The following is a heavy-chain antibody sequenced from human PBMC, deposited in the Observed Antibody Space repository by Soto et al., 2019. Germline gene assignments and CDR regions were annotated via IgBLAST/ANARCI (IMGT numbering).Heavy chain of an antibody. V-gene: IGHV1-8*01. CDR3: AFQVPAAIRGFDY. D-gene: IGHD2-2*02. Sequence: ASVKVSCKASGYTFTSYDIHWVRQAPGQGLEWMGGINPIFGNADYAQKFQGRVTMTTDASMSTAYMELSSLRSEDTAVYYCAFQVPAAIRGFDYWGQGTLVTVSS. CDR2: INPIFGNA. J-gene: IGHJ4*02. CDR1: GYTFTSYD.